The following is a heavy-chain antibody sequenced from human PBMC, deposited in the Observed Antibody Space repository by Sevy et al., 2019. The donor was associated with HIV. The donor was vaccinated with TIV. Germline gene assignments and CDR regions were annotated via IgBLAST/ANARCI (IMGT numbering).Heavy chain of an antibody. CDR3: AKRPYYYYNSDGHLVSSTDEADY. D-gene: IGHD3-22*01. CDR1: GFTFNIYA. V-gene: IGHV3-23*01. J-gene: IGHJ4*02. CDR2: ISGGGDGT. Sequence: GGSLRLSCAASGFTFNIYAMSWVRQAPGKGLEWLSAISGGGDGTYYADSVKGRFTISGDNSRNTLYLQMNSLRAEDTAVYYFAKRPYYYYNSDGHLVSSTDEADYWGQGTLVTVSS.